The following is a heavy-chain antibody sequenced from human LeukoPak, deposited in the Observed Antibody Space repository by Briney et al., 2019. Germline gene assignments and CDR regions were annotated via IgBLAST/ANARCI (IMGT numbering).Heavy chain of an antibody. CDR2: INPNSGGT. J-gene: IGHJ4*02. V-gene: IGHV1-2*02. CDR3: AREYSSSFDY. CDR1: GFIFTGYY. Sequence: ASVRVSCKASGFIFTGYYMHWVRQAPGQGLEWMGWINPNSGGTNYAQKFQGRVTMTRDTSISTAYMELSRLRSDDTAVYYCAREYSSSFDYWGQGTLVTVSS. D-gene: IGHD6-13*01.